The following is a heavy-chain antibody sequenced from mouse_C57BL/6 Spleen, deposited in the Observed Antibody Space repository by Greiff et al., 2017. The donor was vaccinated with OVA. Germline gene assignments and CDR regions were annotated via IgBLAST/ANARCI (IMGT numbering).Heavy chain of an antibody. D-gene: IGHD1-1*01. CDR3: ARDEVLRY. CDR2: SRNKANDYTT. CDR1: GFTFSDFY. V-gene: IGHV7-1*01. J-gene: IGHJ3*01. Sequence: EVTVVESGGGLVQSGRSLRLSCATSGFTFSDFYMEWVRQAPGKGLEWIAASRNKANDYTTEYSASVKGRFIVSRDTSQSILYLQMNALRAEDTAIYYCARDEVLRYWGQGTLVTVSA.